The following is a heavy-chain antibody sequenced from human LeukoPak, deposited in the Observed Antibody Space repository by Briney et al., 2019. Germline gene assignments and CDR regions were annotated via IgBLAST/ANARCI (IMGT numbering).Heavy chain of an antibody. J-gene: IGHJ4*02. CDR3: ARRAGGYSHPYDY. CDR2: IIPIFGTA. V-gene: IGHV1-69*06. CDR1: GGTFSSYA. Sequence: ASVKVSCKASGGTFSSYAISWVRQAPGQGLEWMGGIIPIFGTANYAQKFQGRVTITADKSTSTAYMELSSLRSEDTAVYYCARRAGGYSHPYDYWGQGILVTVSS. D-gene: IGHD4-23*01.